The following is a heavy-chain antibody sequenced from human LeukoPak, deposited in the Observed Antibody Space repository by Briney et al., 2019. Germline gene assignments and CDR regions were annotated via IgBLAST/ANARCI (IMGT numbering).Heavy chain of an antibody. Sequence: SETLSLTCTVSGGSISSSSYYWGWIRQPPGKGLEWIGSIYYSGSTYYNPSLKSRVTVSVDTSKNQFSLKLSSVTAADTAVYYCARHIGYGDSGIDPWGQGTLVTVSS. J-gene: IGHJ5*02. CDR1: GGSISSSSYY. V-gene: IGHV4-39*01. D-gene: IGHD4-17*01. CDR3: ARHIGYGDSGIDP. CDR2: IYYSGST.